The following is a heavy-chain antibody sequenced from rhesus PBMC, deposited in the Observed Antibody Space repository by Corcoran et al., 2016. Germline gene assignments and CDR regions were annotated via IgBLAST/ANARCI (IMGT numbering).Heavy chain of an antibody. CDR2: IYGSGSST. CDR1: GGSISSSY. V-gene: IGHV4-169*01. CDR3: ARRADSGSYYWAFDY. Sequence: QLQLQESGPGLVKPSETLSVTCAVSGGSISSSYWSWIRQAPGKGLEWIGYIYGSGSSTNYNPALKSLVTLSVDTSKNQLSLKLSSVTTADTAVYYCARRADSGSYYWAFDYWGQGVLVTVSS. D-gene: IGHD3-16*01. J-gene: IGHJ4*01.